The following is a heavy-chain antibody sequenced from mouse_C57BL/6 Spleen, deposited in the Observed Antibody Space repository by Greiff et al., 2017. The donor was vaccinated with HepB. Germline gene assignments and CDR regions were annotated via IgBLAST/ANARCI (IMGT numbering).Heavy chain of an antibody. CDR1: GYTFTSYW. V-gene: IGHV1-69*01. J-gene: IGHJ3*01. CDR3: LWSFAY. D-gene: IGHD1-1*02. CDR2: IDPSDSYT. Sequence: VQLQQPGAELVMPGASVKLSCKASGYTFTSYWMHWVKQRPGQGLEWIGEIDPSDSYTNYNQKFKGKSTLTVDKSSSTAYMQLSSLTSEDSAVYYCLWSFAYWGQGTLVTVSA.